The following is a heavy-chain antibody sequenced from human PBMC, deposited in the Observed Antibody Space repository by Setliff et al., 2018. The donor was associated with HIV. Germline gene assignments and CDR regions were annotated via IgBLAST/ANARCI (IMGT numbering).Heavy chain of an antibody. CDR2: IFPSGST. V-gene: IGHV4-61*09. Sequence: SETLSLICAVSGASIRSGVYYWSWIRQPAGRGPEWIGHIFPSGSTNYSPSLKSRITISMDTSKNQFSLKLSSVTAADTAVYYCARDPFMATIRYAFDIWGQGTMVTVSS. CDR3: ARDPFMATIRYAFDI. J-gene: IGHJ3*02. D-gene: IGHD5-12*01. CDR1: GASIRSGVYY.